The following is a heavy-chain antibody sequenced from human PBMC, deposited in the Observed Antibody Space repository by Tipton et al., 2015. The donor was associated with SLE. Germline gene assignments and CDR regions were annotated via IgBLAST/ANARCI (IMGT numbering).Heavy chain of an antibody. Sequence: TLSLTCTVSGGSISSYYWSWTRQPPGKGLEWIGYIYYSGSTNYNPSLKSRVTISVDTSKNQFSLKLNSVTAAATAVYYCARERVTVAATPWFFDLWSRGSLVTVSS. CDR3: ARERVTVAATPWFFDL. CDR1: GGSISSYY. J-gene: IGHJ2*01. D-gene: IGHD6-19*01. V-gene: IGHV4-59*01. CDR2: IYYSGST.